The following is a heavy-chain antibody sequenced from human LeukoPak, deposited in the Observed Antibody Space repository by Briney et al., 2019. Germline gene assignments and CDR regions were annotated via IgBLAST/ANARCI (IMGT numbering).Heavy chain of an antibody. CDR2: ISSSGSTI. CDR1: GFTFSSYE. D-gene: IGHD3-16*02. V-gene: IGHV3-48*03. CDR3: ARIDDYVWGSYRRPVDY. Sequence: GGSLRLSCAASGFTFSSYEMNWVRQAPGKGPEWVSYISSSGSTIYYADSVKGRFTISRDNAKNSLYLQMNSLRAEDTAVYYCARIDDYVWGSYRRPVDYWGQGTLVTVSS. J-gene: IGHJ4*02.